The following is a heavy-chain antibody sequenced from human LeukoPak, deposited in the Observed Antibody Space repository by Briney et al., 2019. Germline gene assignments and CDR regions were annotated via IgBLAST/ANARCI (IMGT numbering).Heavy chain of an antibody. D-gene: IGHD6-13*01. V-gene: IGHV1-18*01. Sequence: ASVKVSCKASGYTFTSYGISWVRQAPGQGLEWMGWISAYNGNTNYAQKLRGRVTMTTDTSTSAAYMELRSLRSDDTAVYYCASSLGIAAAGGLFDYWGQGTLVTVSS. CDR3: ASSLGIAAAGGLFDY. CDR1: GYTFTSYG. J-gene: IGHJ4*02. CDR2: ISAYNGNT.